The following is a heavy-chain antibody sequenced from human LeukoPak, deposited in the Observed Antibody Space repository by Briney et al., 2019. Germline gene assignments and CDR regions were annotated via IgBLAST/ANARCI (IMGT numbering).Heavy chain of an antibody. CDR1: GYTFTNYD. CDR3: ARDQGEWGYTYGRRGGYYYYYYMDV. Sequence: GASVKVSCRASGYTFTNYDITWIRQAPGQGLEWMGYITPYNGNTKYAQKLQGRVTMTTDTSTSTVYMELRSLRSDDTAVYYCARDQGEWGYTYGRRGGYYYYYYMDVWGKGTTVTISS. D-gene: IGHD5-18*01. CDR2: ITPYNGNT. J-gene: IGHJ6*03. V-gene: IGHV1-18*01.